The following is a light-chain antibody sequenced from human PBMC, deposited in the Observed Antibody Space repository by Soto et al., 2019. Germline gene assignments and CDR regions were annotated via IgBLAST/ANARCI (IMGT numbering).Light chain of an antibody. J-gene: IGLJ1*01. CDR3: CSYAGSYSYV. V-gene: IGLV2-11*01. Sequence: QSALTQPRSVSGSPGQSVTISCTGTSSDVGDYKYVSWYRQHPGKAPKLMIYDISERPSGVPDRFSGSKSGNTASLTISGLQAEDEADYYCCSYAGSYSYVFGTGTKVTFL. CDR2: DIS. CDR1: SSDVGDYKY.